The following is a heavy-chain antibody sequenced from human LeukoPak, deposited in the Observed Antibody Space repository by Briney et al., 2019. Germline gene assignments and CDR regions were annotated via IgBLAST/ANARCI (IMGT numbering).Heavy chain of an antibody. J-gene: IGHJ4*02. CDR1: GFTFDDYA. CDR2: ISRDGNNT. Sequence: PGGSLRLSCAASGFTFDDYAMHWVRQPPGKGLEWASLISRDGNNTYYAGSVKGRFTISRDNSKNSLYLQMNSLRTEDTAFYYCATNFGAYYYDTSGYYDFWGQGTLVTVSS. D-gene: IGHD3-22*01. V-gene: IGHV3-43*02. CDR3: ATNFGAYYYDTSGYYDF.